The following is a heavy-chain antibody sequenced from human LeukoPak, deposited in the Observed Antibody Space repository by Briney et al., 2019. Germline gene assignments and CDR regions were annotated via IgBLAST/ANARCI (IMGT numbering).Heavy chain of an antibody. J-gene: IGHJ2*01. CDR1: GGSISSSSYY. D-gene: IGHD6-6*01. Sequence: PSETLSLTCTVSGGSISSSSYYWGWIRQPPGKGLEWIGSIYYSGSTYYNPSLKSRVTISVDTSKNQFSLKLSSVTAADTAVYYCARVLLAARPYWYFDLWGRGTLVTVSS. CDR3: ARVLLAARPYWYFDL. V-gene: IGHV4-39*07. CDR2: IYYSGST.